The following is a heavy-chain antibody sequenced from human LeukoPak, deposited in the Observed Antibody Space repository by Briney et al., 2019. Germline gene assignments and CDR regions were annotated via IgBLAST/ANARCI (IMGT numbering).Heavy chain of an antibody. V-gene: IGHV3-23*01. CDR2: IGSSGDIT. CDR3: ARHLSGITGYTYGRGIDY. CDR1: GFTFSSYW. J-gene: IGHJ4*02. D-gene: IGHD5-18*01. Sequence: GGSLRLSCAASGFTFSSYWMSWVRQAPGMGLEWVSSIGSSGDITYYADSVKGRFTISRDNSKNTLYLQMNSLRAEDTAVYYCARHLSGITGYTYGRGIDYWGQGTLVTVSS.